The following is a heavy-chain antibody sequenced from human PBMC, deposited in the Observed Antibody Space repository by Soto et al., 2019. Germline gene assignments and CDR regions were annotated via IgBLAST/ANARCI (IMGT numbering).Heavy chain of an antibody. CDR1: GFTFSSYW. CDR2: INSDGSST. CDR3: ASRLRYCSGGSCYSHNYYYYGMDC. Sequence: PGGSLRLSCAASGFTFSSYWMHWVRQAPGKGLVWVSRINSDGSSTSYADSVKGRFTISRDNAKNTLYLQMNSLRAEDTAVYYCASRLRYCSGGSCYSHNYYYYGMDCWGQAIMVTVAS. D-gene: IGHD2-15*01. V-gene: IGHV3-74*01. J-gene: IGHJ6*02.